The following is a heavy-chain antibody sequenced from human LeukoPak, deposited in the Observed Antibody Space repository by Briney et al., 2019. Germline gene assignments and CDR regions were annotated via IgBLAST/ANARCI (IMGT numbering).Heavy chain of an antibody. Sequence: ASVKVSCKASGYTFTSYYMHWVRQAPGQGLEWMGIINPSGGSTSYAQKFQGRVTMTRDTSTSTVYMELSSLRSEDTAVYYCARDQKDYGSGSYYQSYGMDVWGQGTTVTVSS. V-gene: IGHV1-46*01. CDR3: ARDQKDYGSGSYYQSYGMDV. D-gene: IGHD3-10*01. CDR2: INPSGGST. CDR1: GYTFTSYY. J-gene: IGHJ6*02.